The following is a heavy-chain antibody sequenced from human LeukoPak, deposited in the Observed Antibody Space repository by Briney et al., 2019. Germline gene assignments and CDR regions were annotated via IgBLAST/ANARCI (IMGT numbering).Heavy chain of an antibody. CDR3: ARDLGWYRIDY. Sequence: GGSLRLSCAASGFTFSSYEMNWVRQAPGKGLEWVSYISSSGGSTIHYADSVKGRFTISRDNAKNSLYLQMNSLRAEDTAVYYCARDLGWYRIDYWGQGTLVTVSS. CDR1: GFTFSSYE. J-gene: IGHJ4*02. CDR2: ISSSGGSTI. V-gene: IGHV3-48*03. D-gene: IGHD6-19*01.